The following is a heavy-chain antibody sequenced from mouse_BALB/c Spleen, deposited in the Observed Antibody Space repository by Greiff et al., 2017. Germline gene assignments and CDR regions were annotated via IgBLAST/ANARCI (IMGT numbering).Heavy chain of an antibody. J-gene: IGHJ4*01. CDR2: ISSGSSTI. Sequence: EVQVVESGGRLVQPGGSRKLSCAASGFTFSSFGMHWVRQAPEKGLEWVAYISSGSSTIYYADTVKGRFTISRDNPKNTLFLQMTSLRSEDTAMYYCAREIYYYGMDYWGQGTSVTVSS. CDR1: GFTFSSFG. CDR3: AREIYYYGMDY. V-gene: IGHV5-17*02.